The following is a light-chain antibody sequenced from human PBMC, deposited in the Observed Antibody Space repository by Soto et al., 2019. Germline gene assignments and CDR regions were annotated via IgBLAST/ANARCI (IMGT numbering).Light chain of an antibody. CDR2: RAA. J-gene: IGKJ2*01. V-gene: IGKV1-5*03. CDR1: QPISTW. Sequence: DIQRTQSPSTLSASVGDRVTITCRASQPISTWLAWYQLKPGKAPKLLMYRAAYLERGVPSRFSGSGSGTAFTLTISSLQLDDFANYHCQQYNSVHYTFGQGTKLDIK. CDR3: QQYNSVHYT.